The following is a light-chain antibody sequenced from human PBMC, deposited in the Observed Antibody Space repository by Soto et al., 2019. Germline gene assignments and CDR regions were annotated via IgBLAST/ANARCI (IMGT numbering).Light chain of an antibody. Sequence: EIVMTQSPATLSVSPGERATLSCRASQSVNNNLAWYPQKPGQAPRLLIYGASNRATGIPARFSGTGSGTEFPLPISSLQSEDFAIYYCQQYNNWPLTFGGGTKVEIK. CDR3: QQYNNWPLT. J-gene: IGKJ4*01. CDR1: QSVNNN. V-gene: IGKV3D-15*01. CDR2: GAS.